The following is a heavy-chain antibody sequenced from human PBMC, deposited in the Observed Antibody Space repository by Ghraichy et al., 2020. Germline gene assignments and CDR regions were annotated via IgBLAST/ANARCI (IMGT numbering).Heavy chain of an antibody. CDR1: GFTFSSYA. CDR3: AKDTYLGYSSSWYVIY. J-gene: IGHJ4*02. D-gene: IGHD6-13*01. V-gene: IGHV3-23*01. CDR2: ISGSGGST. Sequence: GGSLRLFCAASGFTFSSYAMSWVRQAPGKGLEWVSAISGSGGSTYYADSVKGRFTISRDNSKNTLYLQMNSLRAEDTAVYYCAKDTYLGYSSSWYVIYWGQGTLVTVSS.